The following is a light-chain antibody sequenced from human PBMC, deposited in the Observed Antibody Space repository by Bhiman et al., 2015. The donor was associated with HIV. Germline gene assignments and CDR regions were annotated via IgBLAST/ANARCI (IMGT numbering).Light chain of an antibody. CDR1: SSDVGGYSS. Sequence: QSALTQPASVSGSPGQSITISCTGTSSDVGGYSSVSWYQQHPGKAPKLMIYDVSQRPSGVPDRFSGSKSGTSASLAISGLQAEDEADYYCAAWDDSLNGLVVFGGGTKLTVL. CDR2: DVS. J-gene: IGLJ2*01. CDR3: AAWDDSLNGLVV. V-gene: IGLV2-14*03.